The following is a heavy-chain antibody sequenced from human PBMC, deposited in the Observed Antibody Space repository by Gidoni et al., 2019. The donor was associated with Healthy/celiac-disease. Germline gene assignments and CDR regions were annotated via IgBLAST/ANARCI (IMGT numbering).Heavy chain of an antibody. CDR1: GYSISSGYY. D-gene: IGHD3-3*01. CDR3: ASGPAYDFWSGYYPSPLDY. Sequence: QVQLQESGPGLVKPSETLSLTCAVSGYSISSGYYWGWIRQPPGKGLEWIGSIYHSGSTYYNPSLKSRVTISVDTSKNQFSLKLSSVTAADTAVYYCASGPAYDFWSGYYPSPLDYWGQGTLVTVSS. V-gene: IGHV4-38-2*01. J-gene: IGHJ4*02. CDR2: IYHSGST.